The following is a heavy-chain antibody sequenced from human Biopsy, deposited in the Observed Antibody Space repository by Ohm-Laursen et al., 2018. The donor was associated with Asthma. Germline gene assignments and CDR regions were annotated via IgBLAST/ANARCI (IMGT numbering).Heavy chain of an antibody. CDR2: IIHSGNT. D-gene: IGHD3-22*01. CDR1: GGSFSGHY. V-gene: IGHV4-34*09. Sequence: TLSLTCAVYGGSFSGHYWTWIRQPPGKGLEWIGEIIHSGNTYYNPSLKSRVSISIDTSKNQFSLKLSSVTAADTAVYYCARAQDYYDSRGYYRSFDYWGQGTLVTVSS. CDR3: ARAQDYYDSRGYYRSFDY. J-gene: IGHJ4*02.